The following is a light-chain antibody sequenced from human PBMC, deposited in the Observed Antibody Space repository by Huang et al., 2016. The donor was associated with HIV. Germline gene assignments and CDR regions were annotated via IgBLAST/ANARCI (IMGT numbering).Light chain of an antibody. CDR1: QSVRSNS. J-gene: IGKJ4*01. CDR2: GAS. Sequence: EIVLTQSPGTLSLSPGERAILSCRASQSVRSNSLAWYQQRPGQAPRILIYGASSRATGIPDRFSGRGSGTGFTLTINRLEPEDFAVYYCQQYGNSQELTFGGGTKVEIK. V-gene: IGKV3-20*01. CDR3: QQYGNSQELT.